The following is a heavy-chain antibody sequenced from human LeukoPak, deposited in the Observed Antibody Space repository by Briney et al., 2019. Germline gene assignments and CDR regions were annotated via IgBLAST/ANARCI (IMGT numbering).Heavy chain of an antibody. D-gene: IGHD3-22*01. CDR2: IHYSGTT. J-gene: IGHJ5*02. CDR1: GGSLSSYY. Sequence: SETLSLTCTVSGGSLSSYYWNWIRQPPGKELEWIGYIHYSGTTNYNPSLKSRVTISQDMSKNQFSLKLSSVTAADTAPYYCARAGYYYDACGPFDPWGQGILVTVSS. V-gene: IGHV4-59*01. CDR3: ARAGYYYDACGPFDP.